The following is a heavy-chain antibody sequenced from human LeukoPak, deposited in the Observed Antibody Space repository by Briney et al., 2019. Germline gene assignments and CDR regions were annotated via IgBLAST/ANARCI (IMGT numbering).Heavy chain of an antibody. J-gene: IGHJ4*02. CDR3: ARRGSGLTGGFDY. V-gene: IGHV1-69*05. D-gene: IGHD6-19*01. CDR1: GYTLTELS. CDR2: IIPIFGTA. Sequence: SVKVSCKVSGYTLTELSMHWVRQAPGQGLEWMGGIIPIFGTANYAQKFQGRVTITTDESTSTAYMELSSLRSEDTAVYYCARRGSGLTGGFDYWGQGTLVTVSS.